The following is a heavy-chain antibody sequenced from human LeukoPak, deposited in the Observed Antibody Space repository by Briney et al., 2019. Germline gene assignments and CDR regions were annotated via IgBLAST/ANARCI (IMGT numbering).Heavy chain of an antibody. V-gene: IGHV3-33*01. Sequence: LSCXXXGXIFSTYAMHWVRQAPXKGLEWVXLIWHDGSQTFYRDSVKGRFTISRDNSKNTVYLQMNSLGGEDTAVYYCAREIFGSGSYPDYWGQGTLVTVSS. D-gene: IGHD3-10*01. CDR2: IWHDGSQT. CDR3: AREIFGSGSYPDY. CDR1: GXIFSTYA. J-gene: IGHJ4*02.